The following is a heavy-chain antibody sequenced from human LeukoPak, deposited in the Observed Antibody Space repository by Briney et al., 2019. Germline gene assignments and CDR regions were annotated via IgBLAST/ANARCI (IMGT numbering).Heavy chain of an antibody. J-gene: IGHJ4*02. D-gene: IGHD2-2*02. Sequence: GGSLRLSCVVSGFNSEDHAMHWVRQAPGKGLEWVSGIYWSSSGTGYADSVKGRFTVSRDSAKNSLYLQMNSLRPEDTAVYYCAKDVIKVVPAAIAAAGTWDYWGQGTLVTVSS. V-gene: IGHV3-9*02. CDR3: AKDVIKVVPAAIAAAGTWDY. CDR1: GFNSEDHA. CDR2: IYWSSSGT.